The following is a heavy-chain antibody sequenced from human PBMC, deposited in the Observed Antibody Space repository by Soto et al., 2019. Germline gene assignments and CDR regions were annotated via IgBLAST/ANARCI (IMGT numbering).Heavy chain of an antibody. CDR1: GFTFSSYW. CDR2: IKQEGSEK. Sequence: GGSLRLSCAASGFTFSSYWMSWVRQAPGKGLEWVANIKQEGSEKYYVDSVKGRFTISRDNAKNSLYLQMNSLRAEDTVVYYCARDYDLAAAGTTFDYWGQGTLVTVSS. CDR3: ARDYDLAAAGTTFDY. J-gene: IGHJ4*02. V-gene: IGHV3-7*05. D-gene: IGHD6-13*01.